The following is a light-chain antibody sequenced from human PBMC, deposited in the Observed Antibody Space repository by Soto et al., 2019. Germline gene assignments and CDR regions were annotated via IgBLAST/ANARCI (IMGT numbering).Light chain of an antibody. V-gene: IGKV3-20*01. CDR2: GAS. J-gene: IGKJ1*01. CDR3: QHYGSSPET. Sequence: VLTQAPGALPLSNGERDNLSCRASQSFSSAYLAWYQQKPGQAPRLLIYGASSRATGIPDRFSGRGSGTDFTLTISRLEPEDFAVYYCQHYGSSPETFGQGTKVDIK. CDR1: QSFSSAY.